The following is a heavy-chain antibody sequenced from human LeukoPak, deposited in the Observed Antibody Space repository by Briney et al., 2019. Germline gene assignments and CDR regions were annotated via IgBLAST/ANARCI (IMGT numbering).Heavy chain of an antibody. CDR2: IYSGGST. V-gene: IGHV3-53*01. CDR3: ARDLRLYGMDV. J-gene: IGHJ6*02. CDR1: GFTVSSNY. Sequence: GGSLRLSCAASGFTVSSNYMSWVRRAPGKGLEWVSVIYSGGSTYYADSVKGRFTISRDNSKNTLYLQMNSLRAEDTAVYYCARDLRLYGMDVWGQGTTVTVSS.